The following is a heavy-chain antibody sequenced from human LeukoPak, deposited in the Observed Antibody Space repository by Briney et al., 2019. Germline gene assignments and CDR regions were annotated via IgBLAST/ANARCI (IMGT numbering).Heavy chain of an antibody. CDR1: GGSISSYY. CDR2: IYYSGST. V-gene: IGHV4-59*01. J-gene: IGHJ5*02. D-gene: IGHD6-13*01. CDR3: ARDLGYSRSNNWFDP. Sequence: SETLSLTCTVSGGSISSYYWSWIRQPPGKGLEWIGYIYYSGSTNYNPSLKSRVTISVDTSKNQFSLKLSSVTAADTAVYYCARDLGYSRSNNWFDPWGQGTPVTVSS.